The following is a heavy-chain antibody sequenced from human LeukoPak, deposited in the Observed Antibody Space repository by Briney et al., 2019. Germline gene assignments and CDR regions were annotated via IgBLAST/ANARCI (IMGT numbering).Heavy chain of an antibody. Sequence: PGGSLRLSCAASGFTFSSYAMSWVRQAPGKGLEWVSAISGSGGSTYYADSVKGRFTISRDNAKNSLYLQMNSLRAEDTALYYCAKATHYYENDAFDIWGQGTMVTVSS. J-gene: IGHJ3*02. V-gene: IGHV3-23*01. D-gene: IGHD3-22*01. CDR3: AKATHYYENDAFDI. CDR2: ISGSGGST. CDR1: GFTFSSYA.